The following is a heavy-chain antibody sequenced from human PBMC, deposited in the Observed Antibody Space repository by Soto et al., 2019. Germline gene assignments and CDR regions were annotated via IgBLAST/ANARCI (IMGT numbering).Heavy chain of an antibody. CDR3: ARSPMEYSSSSRGLGY. J-gene: IGHJ4*02. Sequence: SETLSLTCTVSGGSISSGDYYWSWIRQPPGKGLEWIGYIYYSGSTYYNPSLKSRVTISVDTSKNQFSLKLSSVTAADTAVYYCARSPMEYSSSSRGLGYWGPGTLVTVSS. CDR1: GGSISSGDYY. V-gene: IGHV4-30-4*01. D-gene: IGHD6-6*01. CDR2: IYYSGST.